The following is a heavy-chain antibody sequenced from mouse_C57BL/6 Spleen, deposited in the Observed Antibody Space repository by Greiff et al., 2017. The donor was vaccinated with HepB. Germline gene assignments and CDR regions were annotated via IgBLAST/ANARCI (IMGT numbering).Heavy chain of an antibody. CDR3: ARDYDYDGPFAY. Sequence: ESGPGLVKPSQSLSLTCSVTGYSITSGYYWNWIRQFPGNKLEWMGYISYDGSNNYNPSLKNRISITRDTSKNQFFLKLNSVTTEDTATYYCARDYDYDGPFAYWGQGTLVTVSA. D-gene: IGHD2-4*01. CDR1: GYSITSGYY. V-gene: IGHV3-6*01. CDR2: ISYDGSN. J-gene: IGHJ3*01.